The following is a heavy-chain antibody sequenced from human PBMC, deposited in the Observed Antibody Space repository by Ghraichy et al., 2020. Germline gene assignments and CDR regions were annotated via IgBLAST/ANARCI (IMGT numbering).Heavy chain of an antibody. D-gene: IGHD3-10*01. J-gene: IGHJ3*02. CDR2: IYYSGST. V-gene: IGHV4-59*08. CDR3: AKYTMVRGVWAFDI. Sequence: SETLSLTCTVSGGSISSYYRSWIRQPPGKGLEWIGYIYYSGSTNYNPSLKSRVTISVDTSKNQFSLKLSSVTAADTAVYYCAKYTMVRGVWAFDIWGQGTMVTVSS. CDR1: GGSISSYY.